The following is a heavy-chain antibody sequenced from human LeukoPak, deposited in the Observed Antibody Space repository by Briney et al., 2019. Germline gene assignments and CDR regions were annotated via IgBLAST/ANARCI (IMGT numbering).Heavy chain of an antibody. CDR2: ISAYNGNT. V-gene: IGHV1-18*01. J-gene: IGHJ4*02. D-gene: IGHD3-3*01. CDR3: ARMATIFGVVRYYFVY. CDR1: GYTFTSHG. Sequence: ASVKVSCKASGYTFTSHGISWVRHAPGQGLEWMGWISAYNGNTKYAQKFQGRVTMTTDTSTSTAYMELKSLRSDDTAVYYCARMATIFGVVRYYFVYWGQGTLVTVSS.